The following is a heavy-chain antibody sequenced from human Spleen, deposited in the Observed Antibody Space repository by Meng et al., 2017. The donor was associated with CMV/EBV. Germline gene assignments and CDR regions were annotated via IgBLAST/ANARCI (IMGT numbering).Heavy chain of an antibody. CDR3: AKDRAGSYALDWYFDL. CDR1: FIFSTYG. V-gene: IGHV3-30*02. J-gene: IGHJ2*01. D-gene: IGHD1-26*01. CDR2: IGYDGNTI. Sequence: FIFSTYGMHWVRQDPGRGLEWVAFIGYDGNTIYYGDSAKGRFTISRDNSENTLSLQMNSLRGDDTAVYHCAKDRAGSYALDWYFDLWGRGTLVTVSS.